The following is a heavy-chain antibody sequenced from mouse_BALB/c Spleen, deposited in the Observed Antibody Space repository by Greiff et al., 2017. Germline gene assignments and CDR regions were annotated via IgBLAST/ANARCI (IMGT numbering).Heavy chain of an antibody. V-gene: IGHV5-17*02. CDR2: ISSGSSTI. CDR3: ARDYYGSAWFAY. CDR1: GFTFSSFG. Sequence: DVQLQESGGGLVQPGGSRKLSCAASGFTFSSFGMHWVRQAPEKGLEWVAYISSGSSTIYYADTVKGRFTISRDNPKNTLFLQMTSLRSEDTAMYYCARDYYGSAWFAYWGQGTLVTVSA. J-gene: IGHJ3*01. D-gene: IGHD1-1*01.